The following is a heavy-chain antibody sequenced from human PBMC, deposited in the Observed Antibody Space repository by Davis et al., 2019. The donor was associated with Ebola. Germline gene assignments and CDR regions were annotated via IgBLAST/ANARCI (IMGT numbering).Heavy chain of an antibody. Sequence: GESLKISCVTSGFTFTSYSFNWIRQTPGKGLEWIAHINTRGDARVYAHSVRGRFTISRDDAANSLSLQMDSLKHEDTAVYYCVRDYLFAFDSWGQGTPVTVSS. CDR2: INTRGDAR. V-gene: IGHV3-48*02. CDR1: GFTFTSYS. J-gene: IGHJ4*02. D-gene: IGHD3-10*02. CDR3: VRDYLFAFDS.